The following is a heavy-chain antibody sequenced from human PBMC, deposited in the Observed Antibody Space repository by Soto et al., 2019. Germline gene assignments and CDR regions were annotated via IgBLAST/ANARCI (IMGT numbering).Heavy chain of an antibody. CDR1: GSPLSSYW. CDR2: INSDGSST. D-gene: IGHD5-18*01. J-gene: IGHJ4*02. Sequence: GXSLNLSCAAPGSPLSSYWVHSFRQAPEKGLVWVSRINSDGSSTIYADSVKGRFTISRDNAKNTLYLQMNSLRAEDTAVYYCARNSRTDFDYWGQGTLVTVSS. CDR3: ARNSRTDFDY. V-gene: IGHV3-74*01.